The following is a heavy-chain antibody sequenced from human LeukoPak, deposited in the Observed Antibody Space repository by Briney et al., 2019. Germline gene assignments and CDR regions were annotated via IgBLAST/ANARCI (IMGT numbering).Heavy chain of an antibody. CDR1: GFTFRTYA. CDR3: AKTSRVNSAYDSPFDY. CDR2: VRSSGSDT. V-gene: IGHV3-23*01. J-gene: IGHJ4*02. Sequence: GGSLRLSCAASGFTFRTYAMSWVRQAPGKGLEWVSAVRSSGSDTYYADSVKGRFTISRDNSKNTLYLQMNSLRAEDTAIYYCAKTSRVNSAYDSPFDYWGQGTLVTVSS. D-gene: IGHD5-12*01.